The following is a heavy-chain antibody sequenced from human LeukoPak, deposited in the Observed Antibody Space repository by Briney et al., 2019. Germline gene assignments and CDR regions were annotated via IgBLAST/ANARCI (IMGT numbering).Heavy chain of an antibody. D-gene: IGHD3-22*01. CDR1: GFTLSNYA. Sequence: GGSLRLSCEASGFTLSNYAMSWVRQAPGKGLEWVSTLSGSGGTIYYADSVKGRFTISRDNSKDTLYLQVNSLRAEDTAIYYCAREIDSSGYQANYFDYWGQGTLVTVSS. CDR2: LSGSGGTI. J-gene: IGHJ4*02. V-gene: IGHV3-23*01. CDR3: AREIDSSGYQANYFDY.